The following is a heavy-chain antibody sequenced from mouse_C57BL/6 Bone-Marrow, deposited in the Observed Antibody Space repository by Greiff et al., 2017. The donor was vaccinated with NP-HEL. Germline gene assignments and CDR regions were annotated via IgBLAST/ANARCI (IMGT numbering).Heavy chain of an antibody. D-gene: IGHD3-2*02. CDR1: GFTFSSYA. V-gene: IGHV5-4*01. CDR2: ISDGGSYT. J-gene: IGHJ4*01. CDR3: TRSRQLRLRCAMDY. Sequence: EVQRVESGGGLVKPGGSLKLSCAASGFTFSSYAMSWVRQTPEKRLEWVATISDGGSYTYYPDNVKGRFTISRDNAKNNLYLQMSHLKSEDTAMYCCTRSRQLRLRCAMDYWGQGTSVTVSS.